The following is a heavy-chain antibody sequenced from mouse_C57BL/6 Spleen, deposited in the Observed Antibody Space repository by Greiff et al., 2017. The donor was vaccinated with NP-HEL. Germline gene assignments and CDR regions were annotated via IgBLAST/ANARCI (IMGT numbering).Heavy chain of an antibody. Sequence: EVQVVESGGDLVKPGGSLKLSCAASGFTFSSYGMSWVRQTPDKRLEWVATISSGGSYTYYPDSVKGRFTISRDNAKNTLYLQMSSLKSEDTAMYYCARQASYYSNPVYLDYWGQGTTLTVSA. J-gene: IGHJ2*01. CDR2: ISSGGSYT. CDR3: ARQASYYSNPVYLDY. V-gene: IGHV5-6*01. CDR1: GFTFSSYG. D-gene: IGHD2-5*01.